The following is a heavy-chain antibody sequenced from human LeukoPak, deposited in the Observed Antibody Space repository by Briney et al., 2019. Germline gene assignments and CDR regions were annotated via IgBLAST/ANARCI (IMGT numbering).Heavy chain of an antibody. CDR2: ISYDGSNE. CDR1: GLTVSRFG. Sequence: GRSLTLSCAPSGLTVSRFGMHRVRQAPGKGLESVALISYDGSNESYADSVKDRFTISRDNSKNTLYLQMNSLRAEDTAVYYCAKDGFCSSTSCYPNHFDYWGQGTLVTVSS. V-gene: IGHV3-30*18. D-gene: IGHD2-2*01. CDR3: AKDGFCSSTSCYPNHFDY. J-gene: IGHJ4*02.